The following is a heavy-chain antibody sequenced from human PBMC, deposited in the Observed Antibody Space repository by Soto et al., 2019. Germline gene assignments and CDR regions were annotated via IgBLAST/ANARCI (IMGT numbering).Heavy chain of an antibody. CDR2: MNPNSGET. CDR1: EYTFNDYE. J-gene: IGHJ5*02. D-gene: IGHD2-2*01. V-gene: IGHV1-8*02. CDR3: ARIAMPARPRWYNWFDP. Sequence: QEQLVQSAAEVKKPGASVKVSCMTSEYTFNDYEINWVRQATGQGLEWIGWMNPNSGETGYAQRFQGRVTMTTSSSLSTAYLELSSLTSDDTAVYYCARIAMPARPRWYNWFDPWGQGTLVTVSS.